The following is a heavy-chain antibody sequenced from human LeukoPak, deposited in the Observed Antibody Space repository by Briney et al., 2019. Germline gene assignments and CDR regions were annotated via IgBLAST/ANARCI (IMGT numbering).Heavy chain of an antibody. CDR1: GGTFSSYA. J-gene: IGHJ5*02. CDR3: ARASSIAARPRWFDP. V-gene: IGHV1-69*05. Sequence: ASVKVSCKASGGTFSSYAISWVRQALGQGLEWMGGIIPIFGTANYAQKFQGRVTITTDESTSTAYMELSSLRSEDTAVYYCARASSIAARPRWFDPWGQGTLVTVSS. CDR2: IIPIFGTA. D-gene: IGHD6-6*01.